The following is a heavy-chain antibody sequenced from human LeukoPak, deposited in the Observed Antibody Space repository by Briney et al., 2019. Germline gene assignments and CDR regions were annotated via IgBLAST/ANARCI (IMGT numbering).Heavy chain of an antibody. D-gene: IGHD3-22*01. CDR1: GFTFSSYG. V-gene: IGHV3-30*02. CDR3: AKWLLGGLITMIVVAACDAFDI. Sequence: GGSLRLSCAAPGFTFSSYGMHWVRQAPGKGLEWVAFIRYDGSNKYYADSVKGRFTISRDNSKNTLYLQMNSLRAEDTAVYYCAKWLLGGLITMIVVAACDAFDIWGQGTMVTVSS. J-gene: IGHJ3*02. CDR2: IRYDGSNK.